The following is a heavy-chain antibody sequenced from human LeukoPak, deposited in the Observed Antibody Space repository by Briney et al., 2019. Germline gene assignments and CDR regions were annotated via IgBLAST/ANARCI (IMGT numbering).Heavy chain of an antibody. CDR2: IIPIFGTA. CDR3: ARGYCSSTSCYGGYYYYYYGMDV. D-gene: IGHD2-2*01. V-gene: IGHV1-69*13. CDR1: GGTFSSYA. Sequence: ASVKVSCKASGGTFSSYAISWVRQASGQGLEWMGGIIPIFGTANYAQKFQGRVTITADESTSTAYMELSSLRSEDTAVYYCARGYCSSTSCYGGYYYYYYGMDVWGRGTTVTVSS. J-gene: IGHJ6*02.